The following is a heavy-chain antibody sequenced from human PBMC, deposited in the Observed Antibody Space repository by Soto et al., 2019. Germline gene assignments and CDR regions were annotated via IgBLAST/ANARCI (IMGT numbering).Heavy chain of an antibody. Sequence: QVQLVESGGGVVQPGRSLRLSCAASGFTFNNYGMHWVRQAPGKGLEWVAVIWNDGNGYYYANSVKGRFSISRDNSKNTLYLQMSGRGVEDTAVYYCARRQISPPTRGAASARGGMDVWGQGTTVTVSS. CDR3: ARRQISPPTRGAASARGGMDV. J-gene: IGHJ6*02. CDR2: IWNDGNGY. V-gene: IGHV3-33*01. D-gene: IGHD6-13*01. CDR1: GFTFNNYG.